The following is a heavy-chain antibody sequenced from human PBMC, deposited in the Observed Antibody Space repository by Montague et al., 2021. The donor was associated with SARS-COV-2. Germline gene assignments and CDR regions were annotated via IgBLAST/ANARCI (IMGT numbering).Heavy chain of an antibody. Sequence: SETLSLTCTVSGGSISSSSYDWGWIRQPPGKGLEWFGSMDYSGXTXYXXXXKXRVTISVDTSKNQFSLKLSSVTAADTAVYYCARQVGTMIVVVIIKLRYYFDYWGQGTLVTVSS. J-gene: IGHJ4*02. CDR2: MDYSGXT. D-gene: IGHD3-22*01. V-gene: IGHV4-39*01. CDR1: GGSISSSSYD. CDR3: ARQVGTMIVVVIIKLRYYFDY.